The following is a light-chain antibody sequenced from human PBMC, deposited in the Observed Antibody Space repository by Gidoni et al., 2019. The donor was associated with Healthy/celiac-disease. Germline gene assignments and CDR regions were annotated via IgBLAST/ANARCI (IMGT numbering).Light chain of an antibody. CDR2: DDS. CDR3: QVWDTGYV. J-gene: IGLJ1*01. CDR1: NIGSKS. Sequence: SDVLTQPPSVSVAPGPTARITCGGNNIGSKSVHWYQQKPGQAPVLVVYDDSDRPSGMPERFSGSNSGNTATLTISRVEAGDEADYYCQVWDTGYVFGTGTKVTVL. V-gene: IGLV3-21*02.